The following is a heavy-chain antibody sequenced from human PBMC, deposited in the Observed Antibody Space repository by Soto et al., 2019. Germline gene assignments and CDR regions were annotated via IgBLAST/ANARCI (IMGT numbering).Heavy chain of an antibody. Sequence: GGSLRLSCAASGFTISNYGMSWVRQAPGKALEWVSTSSGSGDFTYYADSVRGRFTISRDSSRNTLSLQMDSLRAEDTALYYCARDLYGSSDYWGQGTQVTVSS. D-gene: IGHD6-6*01. CDR2: SSGSGDFT. CDR3: ARDLYGSSDY. V-gene: IGHV3-23*01. J-gene: IGHJ4*02. CDR1: GFTISNYG.